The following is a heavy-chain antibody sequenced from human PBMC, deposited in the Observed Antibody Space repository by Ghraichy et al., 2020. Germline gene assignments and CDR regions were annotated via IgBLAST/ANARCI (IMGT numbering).Heavy chain of an antibody. CDR1: GFTFSSYS. Sequence: GSLRLSCAASGFTFSSYSMNWVRQAPGKGLEWVSSISSSSSYIYYADSVKGRFTISRDNAKNSLYLQMNSLRAEDTAVYYCARVTHCSSTSCYEAEGYYGMDVWGQGTTVTVSS. CDR3: ARVTHCSSTSCYEAEGYYGMDV. J-gene: IGHJ6*02. V-gene: IGHV3-21*01. D-gene: IGHD2-2*01. CDR2: ISSSSSYI.